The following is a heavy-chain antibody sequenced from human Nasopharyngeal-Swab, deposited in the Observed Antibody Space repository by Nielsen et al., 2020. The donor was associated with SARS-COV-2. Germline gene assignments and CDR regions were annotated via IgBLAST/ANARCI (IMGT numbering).Heavy chain of an antibody. CDR2: ISSSSSYI. CDR1: GFTFSSYS. CDR3: ARVAEMATILGRIDY. J-gene: IGHJ4*02. Sequence: GESLKISCAASGFTFSSYSMNWVRQAPGKGLEWVSFISSSSSYIYYADSVKGRFTISRDNAKNSLYLQMNSLRAEDTAVYYCARVAEMATILGRIDYWGQGTLVTVSS. D-gene: IGHD5-24*01. V-gene: IGHV3-21*01.